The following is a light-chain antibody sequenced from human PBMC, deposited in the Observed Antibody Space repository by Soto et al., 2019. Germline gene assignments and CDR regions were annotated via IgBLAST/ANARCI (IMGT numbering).Light chain of an antibody. J-gene: IGKJ1*01. V-gene: IGKV3-20*01. Sequence: IVLTQSPGTLSLSPGERGTLSCRASQRFGSSNLAWYQQKPGQAPRLLIDSISSRATGIPDRFSGSGSGTEFTLTISRLEAEEVAVYYCQQYGNSPWTFGQGTKVDIK. CDR3: QQYGNSPWT. CDR2: SIS. CDR1: QRFGSSN.